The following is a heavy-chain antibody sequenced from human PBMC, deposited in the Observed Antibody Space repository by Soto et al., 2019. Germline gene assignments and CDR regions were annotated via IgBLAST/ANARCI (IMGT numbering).Heavy chain of an antibody. J-gene: IGHJ4*02. CDR1: GGSISSGSYY. D-gene: IGHD3-3*01. Sequence: PSETLSLTCTVSGGSISSGSYYWSWIRQHPGKGLEWIGYIYYSGSTYYNPSLKSRVTISVDTSKNQFSLKLSSVTAEDTAVYYCARAKEKYYDLSGGQGTLVTVSS. CDR3: ARAKEKYYDLS. CDR2: IYYSGST. V-gene: IGHV4-31*03.